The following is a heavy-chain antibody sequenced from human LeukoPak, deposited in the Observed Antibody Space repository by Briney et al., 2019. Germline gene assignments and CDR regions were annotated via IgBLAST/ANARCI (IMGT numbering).Heavy chain of an antibody. V-gene: IGHV1-8*01. Sequence: ASVKVSCKASGYTFTSYDINWVRQATGQGLEWMGWMNPNSGNTGYAQKFQGRVTMTRNTSISTAYMELSSLRSEDTAVYYCARGPLLLYYYYYGMDVWGQGTTVTVSS. CDR2: MNPNSGNT. J-gene: IGHJ6*02. D-gene: IGHD1-26*01. CDR3: ARGPLLLYYYYYGMDV. CDR1: GYTFTSYD.